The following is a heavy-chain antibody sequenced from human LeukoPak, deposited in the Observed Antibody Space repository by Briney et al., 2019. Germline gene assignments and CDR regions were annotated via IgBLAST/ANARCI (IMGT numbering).Heavy chain of an antibody. Sequence: GALRLSCVDSGFTFSSYSMNWVRQAPGKGLEWISSISSGSKYIYNADSVKGRFTIFRDNSKNSLYLQMNSLRVEDTAVYYCARALSYSYGSMDFWGQGTLVIVSS. J-gene: IGHJ4*02. CDR2: ISSGSKYI. D-gene: IGHD5-18*01. CDR3: ARALSYSYGSMDF. V-gene: IGHV3-21*01. CDR1: GFTFSSYS.